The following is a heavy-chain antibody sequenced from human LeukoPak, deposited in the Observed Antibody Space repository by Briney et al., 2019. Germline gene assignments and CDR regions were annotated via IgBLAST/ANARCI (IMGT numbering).Heavy chain of an antibody. CDR1: GGSISSSSYY. CDR3: AREGGGLRSKTTFDY. CDR2: TYYSGST. V-gene: IGHV4-39*02. J-gene: IGHJ4*02. D-gene: IGHD1/OR15-1a*01. Sequence: PSETLPLTCTVSGGSISSSSYYWGWIRQPPGKGLEWIGSTYYSGSTYYNPSLKSRVTISVDTSKNQFSLKLSSVTAADTAVYYCAREGGGLRSKTTFDYWGQGTLVTVSS.